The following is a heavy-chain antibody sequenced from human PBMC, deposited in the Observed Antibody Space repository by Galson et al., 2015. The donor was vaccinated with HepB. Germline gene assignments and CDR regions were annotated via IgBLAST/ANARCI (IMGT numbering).Heavy chain of an antibody. D-gene: IGHD2-2*01. CDR2: ISSSSSYI. CDR3: AREEVSNNWLDP. Sequence: SLRLSCAASGFTFSSYSMNWVRQAPGKGLEWVSSISSSSSYIYYADSVKGRFTISRDNAKNSLYLQMNSLRAGDTAVYYCAREEVSNNWLDPWGQGTLVTVSS. CDR1: GFTFSSYS. J-gene: IGHJ5*02. V-gene: IGHV3-21*01.